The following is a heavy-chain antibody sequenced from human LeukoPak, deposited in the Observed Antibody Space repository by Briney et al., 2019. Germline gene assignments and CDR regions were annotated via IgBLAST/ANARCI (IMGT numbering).Heavy chain of an antibody. CDR2: IKQDGSER. V-gene: IGHV3-7*01. J-gene: IGHJ5*02. Sequence: TGGSLRLSCAASGFTFSSYWMSWVRQAPGKGLEWVANIKQDGSERYYVDSVKGRFTISRDNAKNSLYPQMNSLRAEDTAVYYCARVTVATITVWFDPWGQGPLVTVSS. CDR1: GFTFSSYW. CDR3: ARVTVATITVWFDP. D-gene: IGHD5-12*01.